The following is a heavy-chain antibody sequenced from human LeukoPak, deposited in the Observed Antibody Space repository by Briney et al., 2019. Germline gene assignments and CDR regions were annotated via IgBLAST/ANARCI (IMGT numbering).Heavy chain of an antibody. Sequence: SVKVSCKASGGTFSSYAISWVRQAPGQGLEWMEGIIPIFGTANYAQKFQGRVTITADESTSTAYMELSSLRSEDTAVYYCARAKYGYAKNWFDPWGQGTLVTVSS. CDR3: ARAKYGYAKNWFDP. CDR2: IIPIFGTA. J-gene: IGHJ5*02. CDR1: GGTFSSYA. V-gene: IGHV1-69*13. D-gene: IGHD5-12*01.